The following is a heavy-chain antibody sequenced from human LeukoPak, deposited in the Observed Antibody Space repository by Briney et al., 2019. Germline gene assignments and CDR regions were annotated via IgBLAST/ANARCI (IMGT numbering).Heavy chain of an antibody. V-gene: IGHV3-11*04. Sequence: PGGSLRLSCAASGFTFSDYYMSWIRQAPGKGLDWVSYISSSGSTIYYADSVKGRFTISRDNAKNSLYLQMNSLRAEDTAVYYCASTRSWRWLQFYYMDVWGKGATVTVSS. D-gene: IGHD5-24*01. CDR3: ASTRSWRWLQFYYMDV. CDR1: GFTFSDYY. CDR2: ISSSGSTI. J-gene: IGHJ6*03.